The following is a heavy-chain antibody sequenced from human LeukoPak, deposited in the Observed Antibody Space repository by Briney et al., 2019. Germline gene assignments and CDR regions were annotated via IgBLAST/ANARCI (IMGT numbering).Heavy chain of an antibody. CDR3: ARGRGRFLDY. CDR1: GGSISSGGYY. J-gene: IGHJ4*02. V-gene: IGHV4-39*07. D-gene: IGHD3-10*01. Sequence: SETLSLTCTVSGGSISSGGYYWSWIRQPPGTGLEWIGEINHSGSTNYNPSLKSRVTISVDTSKNQFSLKLSSVTAADTAVYYCARGRGRFLDYWGQGTLVTVSS. CDR2: INHSGST.